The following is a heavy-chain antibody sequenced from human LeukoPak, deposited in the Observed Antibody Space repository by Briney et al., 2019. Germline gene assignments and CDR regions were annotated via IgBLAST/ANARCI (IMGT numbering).Heavy chain of an antibody. J-gene: IGHJ4*02. CDR1: GASVTATNYY. Sequence: PSQTLSLTCEVSGASVTATNYYWTWIRQRPGKGPEWIGHIHFSGTVYYSPSLQSRASISRDASKSHFSLRLSSLTAADTAVYLCSGGNDDSKIHYWGQGSLVTVSS. CDR3: SGGNDDSKIHY. CDR2: IHFSGTV. V-gene: IGHV4-31*11. D-gene: IGHD3-22*01.